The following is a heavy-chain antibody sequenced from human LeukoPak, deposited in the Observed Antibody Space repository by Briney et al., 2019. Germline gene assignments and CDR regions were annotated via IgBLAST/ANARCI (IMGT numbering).Heavy chain of an antibody. CDR1: GGSFSGYY. D-gene: IGHD2-15*01. CDR3: AREVVIAATYDY. J-gene: IGHJ4*02. CDR2: INHSGST. Sequence: KPSETLSLTCAVYGGSFSGYYWSWIRQPPGKGLEWIGEINHSGSTNYNPSLKSRVAMSVDTSKNQFSLKLSSVTAADTAVYYCAREVVIAATYDYWGQGTLVTVSS. V-gene: IGHV4-34*01.